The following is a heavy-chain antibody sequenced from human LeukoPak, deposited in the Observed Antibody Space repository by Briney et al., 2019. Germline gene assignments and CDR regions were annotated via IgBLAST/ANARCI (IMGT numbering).Heavy chain of an antibody. Sequence: GGSLRLSCAASGFTFSCSAMHWVRQAPGKGLEWVAVISYDGSNKYYADSVKGRFTISRDSSKNTLYLQMNSLRAEDTAVYYCARVGYGGDTTNFDYWGQGTLVTVSS. CDR1: GFTFSCSA. CDR2: ISYDGSNK. V-gene: IGHV3-30-3*01. CDR3: ARVGYGGDTTNFDY. D-gene: IGHD2-21*01. J-gene: IGHJ4*02.